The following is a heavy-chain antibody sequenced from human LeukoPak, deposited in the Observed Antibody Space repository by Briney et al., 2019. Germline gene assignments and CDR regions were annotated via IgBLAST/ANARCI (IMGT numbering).Heavy chain of an antibody. CDR1: GFTFNSYA. Sequence: PGGSLRLSCAASGFTFNSYAMSWVRQAPGRGLEWVSMIYSGGNTYYTDSVKGRFTISRDNSKNTLYLQMDSLRAEDTAVYYCAKVSGQLAPFDYWGQGTLVTVSS. V-gene: IGHV3-23*03. CDR3: AKVSGQLAPFDY. CDR2: IYSGGNT. J-gene: IGHJ4*02. D-gene: IGHD6-6*01.